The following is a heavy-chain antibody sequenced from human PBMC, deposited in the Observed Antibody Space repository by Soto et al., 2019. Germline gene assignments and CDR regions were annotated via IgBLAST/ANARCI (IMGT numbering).Heavy chain of an antibody. Sequence: EVQLLESGGGLVQPGGSLRLSCAASGFTFSSYAMSWVRQAPGKGLEWVSAISGSGGSTYYADSVKGRFTISRDNSKNTLYLQMNSLRAEDTAVYYCAKPSRDTAMVTGPEYDSWGQGTLVTVSS. V-gene: IGHV3-23*01. D-gene: IGHD5-18*01. J-gene: IGHJ5*01. CDR2: ISGSGGST. CDR1: GFTFSSYA. CDR3: AKPSRDTAMVTGPEYDS.